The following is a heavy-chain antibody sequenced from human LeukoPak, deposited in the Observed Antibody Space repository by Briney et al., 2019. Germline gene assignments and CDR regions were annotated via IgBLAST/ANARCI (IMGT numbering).Heavy chain of an antibody. CDR3: ARDRSPGAFDY. D-gene: IGHD7-27*01. Sequence: GGSLRLSCAASGFTFSDHYMAWVRQAPGKGLEWVGRSRNKANSYTTDYAASVKGRFTISRDDSKNSLYLQMNSLKTEDTAVYYCARDRSPGAFDYWGQGTLVTVSS. CDR2: SRNKANSYTT. CDR1: GFTFSDHY. J-gene: IGHJ4*02. V-gene: IGHV3-72*01.